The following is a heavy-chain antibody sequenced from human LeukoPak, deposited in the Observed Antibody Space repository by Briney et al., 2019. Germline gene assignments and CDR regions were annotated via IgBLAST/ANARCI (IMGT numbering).Heavy chain of an antibody. CDR3: AAARAWELVNGYDY. J-gene: IGHJ4*02. Sequence: SVKVSCKASGFTITSSAMQWLRQARGQRLEWIGWIVVGSGNTNYAQKFQERVTITRDMSTSTAYMELSSLRSEDTAVYYCAAARAWELVNGYDYWGQGTLVTVSS. D-gene: IGHD1-26*01. CDR2: IVVGSGNT. CDR1: GFTITSSA. V-gene: IGHV1-58*02.